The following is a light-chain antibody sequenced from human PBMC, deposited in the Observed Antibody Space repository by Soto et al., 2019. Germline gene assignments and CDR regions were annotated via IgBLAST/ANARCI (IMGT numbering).Light chain of an antibody. J-gene: IGKJ2*01. V-gene: IGKV1-39*01. CDR3: QESYSTPTA. CDR2: AAS. CDR1: QSISSY. Sequence: DIQMTQSPSSLSASVGDRVTITCRASQSISSYLNWYQQKPGKAPTRLIYAASSLQSGFPSRFSGSRSGTDFTLTISSLQPEDFATYYCQESYSTPTASGQGTKVEI.